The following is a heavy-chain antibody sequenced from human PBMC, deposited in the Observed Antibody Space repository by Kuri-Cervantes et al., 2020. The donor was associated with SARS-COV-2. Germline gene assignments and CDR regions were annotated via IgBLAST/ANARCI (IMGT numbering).Heavy chain of an antibody. J-gene: IGHJ5*02. V-gene: IGHV5-51*01. Sequence: KVSCKGSGYSFTSYWIGWVRQMPGKGLEWMGIIYPGDSDTRYSSSFQGQVTISADKSISTAYLQWSSLKASDTAMYYCPRQAGAAAVAWGQGTLVTVSS. CDR2: IYPGDSDT. CDR1: GYSFTSYW. CDR3: PRQAGAAAVA. D-gene: IGHD6-13*01.